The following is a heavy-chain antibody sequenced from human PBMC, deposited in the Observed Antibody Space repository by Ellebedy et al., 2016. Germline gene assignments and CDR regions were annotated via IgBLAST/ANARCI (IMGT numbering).Heavy chain of an antibody. J-gene: IGHJ6*02. CDR3: ARDRLRFLEYRHYGMDV. CDR1: GFTFSRYS. V-gene: IGHV3-21*01. CDR2: ISSSSSYI. D-gene: IGHD3-3*01. Sequence: GGSLRLSCAASGFTFSRYSMTWVRQAPGQWLEWVSSISSSSSYIYYADSVKGRFTISRDNAKNSLYLQMNSLSAEDTAGYYCARDRLRFLEYRHYGMDVWGQGTTVTVSS.